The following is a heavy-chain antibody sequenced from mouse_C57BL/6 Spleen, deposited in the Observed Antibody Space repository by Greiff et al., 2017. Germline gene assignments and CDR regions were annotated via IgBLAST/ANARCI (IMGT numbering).Heavy chain of an antibody. Sequence: EVQLVESGPGMVKPSQSLSLTCTVTGYSITSGYDWHWIRHFPGNKLEWMGYISYSGSTNYNPSLKSRISITHDTSKNHFFLKLNSVTTEDTATYYCARDRDWDDGGYFDVWGTGTTVTVSS. J-gene: IGHJ1*03. CDR3: ARDRDWDDGGYFDV. CDR2: ISYSGST. D-gene: IGHD4-1*01. V-gene: IGHV3-1*01. CDR1: GYSITSGYD.